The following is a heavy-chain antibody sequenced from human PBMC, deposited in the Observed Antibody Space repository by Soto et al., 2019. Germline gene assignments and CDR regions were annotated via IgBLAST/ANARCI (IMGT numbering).Heavy chain of an antibody. CDR3: ARDRGGEGWFDP. CDR2: IIPIFGTA. J-gene: IGHJ5*02. Sequence: QVQLVQSGAEVKKPGSSVKVSCKASGGTFSSYAISWVRQAPGQGLEWMGGIIPIFGTANYAQKFQGRVRNTAGESPSTAYVELSSWRSEETAVYYCARDRGGEGWFDPWGQGTLVTVSS. V-gene: IGHV1-69*12. CDR1: GGTFSSYA. D-gene: IGHD3-16*01.